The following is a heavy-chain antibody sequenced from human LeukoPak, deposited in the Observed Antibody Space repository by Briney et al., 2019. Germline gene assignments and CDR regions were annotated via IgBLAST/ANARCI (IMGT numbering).Heavy chain of an antibody. D-gene: IGHD3-22*01. CDR1: GGSISSYY. J-gene: IGHJ4*02. Sequence: SETLSLTCTVSGGSISSYYWGWIRQPPGKGLEWIGSIYYSGSTYYNPSLKSRVTISVDTSKNQFSLKLSSVTAADTAVYYCARNRYTMIVGITTDYWGQGTLVTVSS. V-gene: IGHV4-39*01. CDR3: ARNRYTMIVGITTDY. CDR2: IYYSGST.